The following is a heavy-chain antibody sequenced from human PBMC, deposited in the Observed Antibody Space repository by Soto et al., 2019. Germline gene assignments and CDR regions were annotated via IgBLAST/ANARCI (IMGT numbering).Heavy chain of an antibody. CDR3: ARQYGSGSLDY. CDR1: GYSFTNYW. D-gene: IGHD3-10*01. J-gene: IGHJ4*02. V-gene: IGHV5-51*01. CDR2: IYPGDSDS. Sequence: LGESLKISCKGSGYSFTNYWIGWVRQMPGKGLEYMGIIYPGDSDSRYSPSFQGQVTISADNSITTAYLQWSSLKASDTAIYYCARQYGSGSLDYWGQGTLVTVSS.